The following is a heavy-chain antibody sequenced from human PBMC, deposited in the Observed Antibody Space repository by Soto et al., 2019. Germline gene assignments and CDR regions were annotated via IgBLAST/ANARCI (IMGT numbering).Heavy chain of an antibody. D-gene: IGHD4-17*01. V-gene: IGHV1-46*01. CDR2: INPSGGST. CDR1: GYTFTSYY. Sequence: QVQLVQSGAEVKKPGASVKVSCKASGYTFTSYYMHWVRQAPGQGLEWMGIINPSGGSTSYAQKFQGRVTMTRDTSTSTVYRELSSLRSEDTAVYYCASADYGGNSFDPWGQGTLVTVSS. J-gene: IGHJ5*02. CDR3: ASADYGGNSFDP.